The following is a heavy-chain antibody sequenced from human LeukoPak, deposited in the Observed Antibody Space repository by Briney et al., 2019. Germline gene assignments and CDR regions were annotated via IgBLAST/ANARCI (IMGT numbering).Heavy chain of an antibody. CDR1: GGTFSSYA. D-gene: IGHD4-11*01. J-gene: IGHJ4*02. CDR3: ARVHSNYGWDFDY. CDR2: IIPIFGTA. V-gene: IGHV1-69*05. Sequence: GASVKVSCKASGGTFSSYAISWVRQAPGQGLEWMGGIIPIFGTANYAQKFQGRVTITTDESTSTAYMELSSLRSEDTAVYYCARVHSNYGWDFDYWGQGTLVTVSS.